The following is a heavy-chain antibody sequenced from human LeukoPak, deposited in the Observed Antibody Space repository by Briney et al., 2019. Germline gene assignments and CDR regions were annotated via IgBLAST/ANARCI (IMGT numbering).Heavy chain of an antibody. V-gene: IGHV4-34*01. D-gene: IGHD3-22*01. CDR1: GGSFSGYY. CDR2: INHSGSA. CDR3: ARGGTDSSDYYWGFYYFDY. J-gene: IGHJ4*02. Sequence: SETLSLTCAVYGGSFSGYYWTWLRQIPGKGLEWIGQINHSGSAIYSPSLKSRLTISVATSTNQFSLELSSVTTADTAMYYCARGGTDSSDYYWGFYYFDYWGRGTLVTVSS.